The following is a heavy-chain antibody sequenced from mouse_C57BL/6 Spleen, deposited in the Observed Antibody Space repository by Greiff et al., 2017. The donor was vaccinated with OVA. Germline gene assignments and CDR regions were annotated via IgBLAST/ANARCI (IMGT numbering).Heavy chain of an antibody. CDR3: ASGRMVTGLDY. CDR1: GYTFTDYN. D-gene: IGHD2-2*01. Sequence: EVQLQQSGPELVKPGASVKMSCKASGYTFTDYNMHWVKQSHGKSLEWIGYINPNNGGTSYNQKFKGKATLTVNKSSSTAYMELRSLTSEESAVYYCASGRMVTGLDYWGQGTTLTVSS. CDR2: INPNNGGT. J-gene: IGHJ2*01. V-gene: IGHV1-22*01.